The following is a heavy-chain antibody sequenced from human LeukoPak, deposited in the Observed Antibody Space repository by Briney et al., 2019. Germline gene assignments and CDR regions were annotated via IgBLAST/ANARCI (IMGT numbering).Heavy chain of an antibody. Sequence: PGGSLRLSCAASGFTFSDYYMSWIRQAPGKGLEWVSYISSSGSTIYYADSVKGRFTISRDNAKNSLYLQMNSLRAEGTAVYYCARSSWYPYYYYGMDVWGQGTTVTVSS. D-gene: IGHD6-13*01. J-gene: IGHJ6*02. CDR2: ISSSGSTI. CDR1: GFTFSDYY. V-gene: IGHV3-11*01. CDR3: ARSSWYPYYYYGMDV.